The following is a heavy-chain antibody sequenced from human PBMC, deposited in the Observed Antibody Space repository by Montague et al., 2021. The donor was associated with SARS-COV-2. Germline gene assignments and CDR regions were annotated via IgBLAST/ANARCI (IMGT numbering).Heavy chain of an antibody. CDR3: ARHALGYFDWLNEGYFDY. V-gene: IGHV4-59*08. CDR1: GGSISSYY. CDR2: IYYSGST. Sequence: SETLSLTCTVSGGSISSYYWSWIRQPPGKGLEWIGYIYYSGSTNYNPSLKSRVTISIDTSKNQFSLKLSSVTAADTAVYYCARHALGYFDWLNEGYFDYWGQGPLAPVSS. J-gene: IGHJ4*02. D-gene: IGHD3-9*01.